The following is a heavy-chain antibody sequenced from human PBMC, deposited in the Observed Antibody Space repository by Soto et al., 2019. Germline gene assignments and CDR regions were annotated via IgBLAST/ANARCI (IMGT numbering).Heavy chain of an antibody. CDR1: GYTFTSYA. J-gene: IGHJ3*02. Sequence: QVQLVQSGAEVKKPGASVKVSCKASGYTFTSYAMHWVCQAPGQRLEWMGWINAGNGNTKYSQKFQGRVTITRDTSASTAYMELSSLRSEGTAVYYCARASYDFWSGYPIDAFDIWGQGTMVTVSS. CDR3: ARASYDFWSGYPIDAFDI. V-gene: IGHV1-3*01. D-gene: IGHD3-3*01. CDR2: INAGNGNT.